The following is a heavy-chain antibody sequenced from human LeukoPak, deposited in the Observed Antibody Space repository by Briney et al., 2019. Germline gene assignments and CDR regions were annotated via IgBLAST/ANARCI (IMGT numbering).Heavy chain of an antibody. D-gene: IGHD1-26*01. CDR2: IYNSGNT. CDR1: GGSISSYY. J-gene: IGHJ4*02. CDR3: ARDSGSYHFDS. Sequence: SETLSLTCTVSGGSISSYYWIWIRQPPGKGLEWIGYIYNSGNTNYNPSLKSRVTISVDTSKNQFSLKLSSVTAADTAVYYCARDSGSYHFDSWGQGTLVTVSS. V-gene: IGHV4-59*01.